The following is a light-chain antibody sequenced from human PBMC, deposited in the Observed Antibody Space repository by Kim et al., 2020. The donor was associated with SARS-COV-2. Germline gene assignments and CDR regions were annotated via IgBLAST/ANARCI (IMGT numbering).Light chain of an antibody. V-gene: IGKV1-33*01. CDR1: QDISYY. CDR3: QQYDNLPPVVT. CDR2: DAS. Sequence: DIQMTQSPSSLSASVGDRVTITCQASQDISYYLNWYQQKAGRAPKLLIYDASNLATGVPSRFSGSRSGTDFTFTISSLQPEDIATYYCQQYDNLPPVVTFGPGTKVDIK. J-gene: IGKJ3*01.